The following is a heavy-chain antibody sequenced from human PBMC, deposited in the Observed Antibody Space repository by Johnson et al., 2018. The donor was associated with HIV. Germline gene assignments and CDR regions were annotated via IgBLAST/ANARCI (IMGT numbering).Heavy chain of an antibody. CDR2: IGSSGGPI. CDR3: AKDQWSSSWTNDAFDI. J-gene: IGHJ3*02. Sequence: VQLVESGGGVVKPGGSLRLSCAASGFTFSDFSMTWIRQAPGEGLEWVSYIGSSGGPIYYADSVKGRFTISRDNSRNTVYLQMSGLRSEDTAVYYCAKDQWSSSWTNDAFDIWGQGTMVTVSS. D-gene: IGHD6-13*01. CDR1: GFTFSDFS. V-gene: IGHV3-11*04.